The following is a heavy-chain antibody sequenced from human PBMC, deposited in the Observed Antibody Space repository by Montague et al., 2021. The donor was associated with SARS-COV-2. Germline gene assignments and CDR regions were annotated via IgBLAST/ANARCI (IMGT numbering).Heavy chain of an antibody. CDR1: GGSITGFS. D-gene: IGHD6-6*01. CDR2: VTTSGTT. Sequence: SETLSLTCAVSGGSITGFSWSWVRQPAGKGLEWIGRVTTSGTTNYSPPLRSRVTMSVDTSKNQFSLNLNSVTAADTAIYYCAGTPTRPLSLDSWGQGTLVTVSS. V-gene: IGHV4-4*07. J-gene: IGHJ4*02. CDR3: AGTPTRPLSLDS.